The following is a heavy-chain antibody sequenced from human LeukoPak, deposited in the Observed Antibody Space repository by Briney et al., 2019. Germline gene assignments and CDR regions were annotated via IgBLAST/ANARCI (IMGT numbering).Heavy chain of an antibody. D-gene: IGHD7-27*01. J-gene: IGHJ4*02. CDR2: IYYSGST. CDR1: GGSISSYY. CDR3: AASPSLGMNRALDY. V-gene: IGHV4-59*01. Sequence: SETLSLTCTVSGGSISSYYWSWIRQAPGKGLEWIGYIYYSGSTNYNPSLKSRVTISVDTSKNQFSLKLSSVTAADTAVYYCAASPSLGMNRALDYWGQGTLVTVSS.